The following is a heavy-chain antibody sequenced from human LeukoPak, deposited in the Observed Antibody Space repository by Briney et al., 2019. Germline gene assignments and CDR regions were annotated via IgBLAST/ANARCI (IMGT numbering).Heavy chain of an antibody. Sequence: GGSLRLSCAASGFTFSSYSMNWVRQAPGKGLEWVSSISSSSSYIYYADSVKGRFTISRDNAKNSLYLQMNSLRAEDTAVYYCARDLVGSHSSSWYLGWFDPWGQGTLVTVSS. J-gene: IGHJ5*02. CDR1: GFTFSSYS. CDR2: ISSSSSYI. D-gene: IGHD6-13*01. CDR3: ARDLVGSHSSSWYLGWFDP. V-gene: IGHV3-21*01.